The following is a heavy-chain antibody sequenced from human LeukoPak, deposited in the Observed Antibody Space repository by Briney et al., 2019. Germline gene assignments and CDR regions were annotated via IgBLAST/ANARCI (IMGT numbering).Heavy chain of an antibody. CDR1: GFTFSGYY. V-gene: IGHV3-11*01. CDR3: ASTYYGSGSSDY. D-gene: IGHD3-10*01. Sequence: PGGSLRLSCAASGFTFSGYYLRWIRPAPGKGPEGGLYIRSSGSTIYYADSVKGRFTISRDNAKNSLYLQMNSLRAEDTAVYYCASTYYGSGSSDYWGQGTLVTVSS. J-gene: IGHJ4*02. CDR2: IRSSGSTI.